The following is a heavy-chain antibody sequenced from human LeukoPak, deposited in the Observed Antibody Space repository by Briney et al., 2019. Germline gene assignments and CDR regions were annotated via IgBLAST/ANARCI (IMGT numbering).Heavy chain of an antibody. CDR3: ATIAGYYYDNNLGP. J-gene: IGHJ5*02. D-gene: IGHD3-22*01. CDR2: MNPNSGNT. Sequence: ASVKVSCKASGYTFTSYDINWVRQATGQGLEWMGWMNPNSGNTGYAQKFQGRVTMTGNTSISTAYMELSSLRPEDTAVYYCATIAGYYYDNNLGPWGQGTLVTVSS. CDR1: GYTFTSYD. V-gene: IGHV1-8*01.